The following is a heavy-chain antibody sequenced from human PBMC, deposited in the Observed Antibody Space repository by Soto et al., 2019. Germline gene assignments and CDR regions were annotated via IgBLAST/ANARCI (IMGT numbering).Heavy chain of an antibody. D-gene: IGHD2-15*01. CDR3: SRVEPSAKRPDY. Sequence: PGGSLRLSCAASGFTFSSYAMSWVRQAPGKGLEWVGRSRNRVNNLSTAYAASVQGRFTISRDESKNTVYLQMHSLKTDDTAVYYCSRVEPSAKRPDYWGQGALVTVSS. CDR2: SRNRVNNLST. CDR1: GFTFSSYA. V-gene: IGHV3-72*01. J-gene: IGHJ4*02.